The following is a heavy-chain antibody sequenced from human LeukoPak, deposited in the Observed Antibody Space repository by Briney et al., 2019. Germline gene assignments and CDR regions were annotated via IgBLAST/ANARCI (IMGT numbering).Heavy chain of an antibody. J-gene: IGHJ4*02. Sequence: SETLSLTCTVSGGSISSGSYYWSWIRQPAGKGLERIGRIYTSGSTNYNPSLKSRVTISVDTSKNQFSLKLSSVTAADTAVYYCARGEYSSSPGAWGQGTLVTVSS. V-gene: IGHV4-61*02. D-gene: IGHD6-13*01. CDR2: IYTSGST. CDR1: GGSISSGSYY. CDR3: ARGEYSSSPGA.